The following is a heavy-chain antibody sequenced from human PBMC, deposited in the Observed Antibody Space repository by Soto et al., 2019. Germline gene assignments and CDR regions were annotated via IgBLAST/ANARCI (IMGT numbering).Heavy chain of an antibody. D-gene: IGHD6-13*01. V-gene: IGHV3-33*01. J-gene: IGHJ5*02. Sequence: QVQLVESGGGVVQPGRSLRLSCAASGFTFSSYGMHWVRQAPGKGLERVAVIWYDGSNKYYADSVNGRFTISRENSKNTLYLQMNSLRAEETAVYYCARDASSWYGPGWFYPWGQGTLVTVSS. CDR3: ARDASSWYGPGWFYP. CDR1: GFTFSSYG. CDR2: IWYDGSNK.